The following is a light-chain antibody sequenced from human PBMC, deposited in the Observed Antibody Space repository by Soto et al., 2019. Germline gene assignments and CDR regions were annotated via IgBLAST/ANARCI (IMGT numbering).Light chain of an antibody. V-gene: IGKV1-5*03. J-gene: IGKJ1*01. CDR1: QTISSW. Sequence: DIKMSQSPATLSGSAGDRVTITCRASQTISSWLAWYQQKPGKAPKLLIYKASSLESGVPARFSGSGSGTDFTLTISSLQPEDSATYYCQENYSSPLTFGQGTKVDIK. CDR2: KAS. CDR3: QENYSSPLT.